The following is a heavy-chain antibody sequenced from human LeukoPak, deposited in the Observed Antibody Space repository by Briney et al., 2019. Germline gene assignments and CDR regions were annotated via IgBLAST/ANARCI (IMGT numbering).Heavy chain of an antibody. CDR3: AKGHGSGSYFP. Sequence: GGSLRLSCAASGFTFSSHAMTWVRQAPGKGLEWVAAISGAADSTHYSDSVEGRFTISKDNSKNTLYLQMNSLRGEDTALYFCAKGHGSGSYFPWGQGTLVTVSS. CDR1: GFTFSSHA. CDR2: ISGAADST. J-gene: IGHJ5*02. V-gene: IGHV3-23*01. D-gene: IGHD3-10*01.